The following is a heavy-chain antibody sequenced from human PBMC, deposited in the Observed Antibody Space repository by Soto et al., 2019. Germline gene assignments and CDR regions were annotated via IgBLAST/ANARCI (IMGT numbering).Heavy chain of an antibody. V-gene: IGHV3-30*18. D-gene: IGHD2-15*01. CDR3: AKKLPGPYHAHFDH. Sequence: QVQLVESGGGVVQPGTSVRLSCAASGFTFSSFGMHWVRQPPGKGLEWVAVTSSEGDNINYADSVKGRFTISRDNSKNTLFLQMNSLRAEDTAVYFCAKKLPGPYHAHFDHCGQGALVTVSA. CDR1: GFTFSSFG. CDR2: TSSEGDNI. J-gene: IGHJ4*02.